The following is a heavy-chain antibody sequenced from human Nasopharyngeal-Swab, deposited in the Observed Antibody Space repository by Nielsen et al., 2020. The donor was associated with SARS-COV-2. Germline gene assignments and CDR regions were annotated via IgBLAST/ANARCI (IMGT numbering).Heavy chain of an antibody. Sequence: ASVKVSCKVSGYTFTTYAIHWVRHAPGQRLEWMAWINAGTGNREYSRRFQGRVTISADTSASTAYMELHSLRSEDTAVYYCARSGTVGAPGFDYWGQGTLVTVSS. CDR1: GYTFTTYA. CDR2: INAGTGNR. D-gene: IGHD1-26*01. J-gene: IGHJ4*02. V-gene: IGHV1-3*01. CDR3: ARSGTVGAPGFDY.